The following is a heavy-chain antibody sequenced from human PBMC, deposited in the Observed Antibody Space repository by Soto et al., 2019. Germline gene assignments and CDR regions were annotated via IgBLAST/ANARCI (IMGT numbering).Heavy chain of an antibody. V-gene: IGHV3-30*18. CDR3: AKGLGYCSGGSCLNYYYYGMDA. J-gene: IGHJ6*02. D-gene: IGHD2-15*01. CDR1: GFTFSSYG. CDR2: ISYDGSNK. Sequence: GGSLRLSCAASGFTFSSYGMHWVRQAPGKGLEWVAVISYDGSNKYYADSVKGRFTISRDNSKNTLYLQMNSLRAEDTAVYYCAKGLGYCSGGSCLNYYYYGMDAWGQGTTVTVSS.